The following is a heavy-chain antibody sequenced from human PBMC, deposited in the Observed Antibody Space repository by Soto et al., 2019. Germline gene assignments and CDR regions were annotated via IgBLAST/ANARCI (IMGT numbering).Heavy chain of an antibody. J-gene: IGHJ6*02. CDR2: INTDGLS. V-gene: IGHV4-4*07. D-gene: IGHD2-15*01. CDR3: ARVPVAVAATEDYYGLDV. Sequence: SETLSVTCSFSVVSITSYYWSWIRQSAGGGLEWMGRINTDGLSTYSPSFKSRLTMSLDTSKNQVPLRLISVTAADTAVYFCARVPVAVAATEDYYGLDVWGQGTTVTVSS. CDR1: VVSITSYY.